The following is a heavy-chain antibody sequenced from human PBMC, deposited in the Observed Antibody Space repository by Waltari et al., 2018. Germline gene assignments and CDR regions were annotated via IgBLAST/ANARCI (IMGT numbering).Heavy chain of an antibody. CDR2: IWYDGSNK. CDR3: ARGIVGATGFDY. D-gene: IGHD1-26*01. V-gene: IGHV3-33*01. CDR1: GFTFSSYG. J-gene: IGHJ4*02. Sequence: QVQLVESGGGVVQPGRSLRLSCAASGFTFSSYGMHWVRQAPGKGLGWVAVIWYDGSNKYYADSVKGRFTISRDNSKNTLYLQMNSLRAEDTAVYYCARGIVGATGFDYWGQGTLVTVSS.